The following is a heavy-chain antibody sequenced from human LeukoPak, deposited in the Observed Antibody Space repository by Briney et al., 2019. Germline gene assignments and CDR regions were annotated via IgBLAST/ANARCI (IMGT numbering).Heavy chain of an antibody. V-gene: IGHV5-51*01. CDR3: ARHVRTTYYYDSSGYYSDY. CDR1: GYSSTSYW. D-gene: IGHD3-22*01. J-gene: IGHJ4*02. Sequence: GESLKISCKGSGYSSTSYWIGWVRQMPGKGLEWMGIIYPGDSDTRYSPSFQGQVTISADKSISTAYLQWSSLKASDTAMYYCARHVRTTYYYDSSGYYSDYWGQGTLVTVSS. CDR2: IYPGDSDT.